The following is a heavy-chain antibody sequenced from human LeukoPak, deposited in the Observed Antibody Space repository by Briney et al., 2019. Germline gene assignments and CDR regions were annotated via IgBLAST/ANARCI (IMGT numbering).Heavy chain of an antibody. CDR2: ISAYNGNR. CDR1: GYTFNSYG. Sequence: GASVKVSCKASGYTFNSYGMSWVRQAPGQGLEWMGWISAYNGNRNYAQNFQGRVTMTTDTSTSTAYMELSSLRSDDAAVYHCARDRSSGYAFDIWGQGTMVTVPS. D-gene: IGHD3-22*01. J-gene: IGHJ3*02. CDR3: ARDRSSGYAFDI. V-gene: IGHV1-18*01.